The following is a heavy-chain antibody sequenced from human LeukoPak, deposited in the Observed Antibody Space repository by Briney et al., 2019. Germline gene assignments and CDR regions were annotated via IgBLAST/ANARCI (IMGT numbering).Heavy chain of an antibody. V-gene: IGHV3-23*01. J-gene: IGHJ4*02. CDR3: ARREKVGTTIGY. Sequence: GGSLRLSCAASGFTFSSYAMSWVRQAPGKGLEWVSGISGGGGTTYYADSVKGRFTISRDNSKNTLYLQMNSLRAEDTAVYYCARREKVGTTIGYWGQGTLVTVSS. D-gene: IGHD1-26*01. CDR1: GFTFSSYA. CDR2: ISGGGGTT.